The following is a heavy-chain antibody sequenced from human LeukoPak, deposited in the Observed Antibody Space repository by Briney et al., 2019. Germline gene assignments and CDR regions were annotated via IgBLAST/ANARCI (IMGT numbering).Heavy chain of an antibody. Sequence: SETLSLTCAVHGGSFSTNYWSWIRQSPGKGLEWIGEINQSGSTDYNPSLKSRATISVDTSKNQFSLKLSSVTAADTAVYYCTRGHQQVFDSWGQGTLVTVSS. V-gene: IGHV4-34*01. CDR1: GGSFSTNY. CDR3: TRGHQQVFDS. D-gene: IGHD6-13*01. CDR2: INQSGST. J-gene: IGHJ4*02.